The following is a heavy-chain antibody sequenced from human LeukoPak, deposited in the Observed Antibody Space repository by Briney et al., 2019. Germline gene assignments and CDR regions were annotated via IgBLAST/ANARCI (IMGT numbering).Heavy chain of an antibody. CDR1: GGTFSSYA. V-gene: IGHV1-69*13. D-gene: IGHD6-19*01. Sequence: GASVKVSCKASGGTFSSYAISWLRQAPGQGLEWMGGIIPIFGTANYAQKFQGRVTITADESTSTAYMELSSLRSEDTAVYYCARDSIAVAGTLDCWGQGTLVTVSS. CDR2: IIPIFGTA. J-gene: IGHJ4*02. CDR3: ARDSIAVAGTLDC.